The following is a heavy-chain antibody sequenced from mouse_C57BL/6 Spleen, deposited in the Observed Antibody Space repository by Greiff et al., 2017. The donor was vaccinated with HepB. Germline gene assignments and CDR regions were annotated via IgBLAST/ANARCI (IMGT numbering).Heavy chain of an antibody. J-gene: IGHJ1*03. V-gene: IGHV1-9*01. D-gene: IGHD1-1*01. CDR2: IFPGSGST. CDR1: GYTFTGYW. CDR3: ARGGVYYYGSSYYFDV. Sequence: VQLQESGAELMKPGASVKLSCKATGYTFTGYWIEWVKQRPGHGLEWFGEIFPGSGSTNYNEKFKGKATFTADTSSNTAYMQLSSLTTEDSAIYYCARGGVYYYGSSYYFDVWGTGTTVTVSS.